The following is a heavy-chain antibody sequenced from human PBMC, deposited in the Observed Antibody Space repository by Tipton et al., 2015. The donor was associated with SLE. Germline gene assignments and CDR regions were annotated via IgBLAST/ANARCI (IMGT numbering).Heavy chain of an antibody. CDR3: ARNRSPYYGAFGY. CDR1: GFTFSSYV. D-gene: IGHD4-17*01. J-gene: IGHJ4*02. V-gene: IGHV3-23*01. CDR2: ISGRGGST. Sequence: SLRLSCAASGFTFSSYVMSWVRQAPGKGLGWGSAISGRGGSTYYADSVKGRFTISRDNAKDSLYLQMNSLRAEDTSVYYCARNRSPYYGAFGYWGQGTLVTVSS.